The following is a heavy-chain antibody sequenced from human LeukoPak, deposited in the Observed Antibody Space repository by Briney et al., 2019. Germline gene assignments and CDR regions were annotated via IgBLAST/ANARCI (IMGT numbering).Heavy chain of an antibody. J-gene: IGHJ6*03. CDR2: IYSGDNT. Sequence: GGSLRLSCAASGFTVSSNYMSWVRQAPGKGLEWVSVIYSGDNTYYADSVKGRFTISRDNSKNTLYLHMNSLRAEDTAVYYCARESPSSGYYYYYYYMDVWGKGTTVTISS. D-gene: IGHD3-22*01. CDR3: ARESPSSGYYYYYYYMDV. CDR1: GFTVSSNY. V-gene: IGHV3-53*01.